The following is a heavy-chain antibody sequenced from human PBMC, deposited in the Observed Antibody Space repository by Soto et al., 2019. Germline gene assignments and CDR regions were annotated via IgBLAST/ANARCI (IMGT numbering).Heavy chain of an antibody. V-gene: IGHV3-48*03. CDR3: ARDLYCSSTSCYTHYYYYGMDV. D-gene: IGHD2-2*02. J-gene: IGHJ6*02. CDR1: GFTFSSYE. Sequence: GGSLRLSCAASGFTFSSYEMNWVRQAPGKGLEWVSYISSSGSTIYYADSVKGRFTISRDNAKNSLYLQMNSLRAEDTAVHYCARDLYCSSTSCYTHYYYYGMDVWGQGTTVTVSS. CDR2: ISSSGSTI.